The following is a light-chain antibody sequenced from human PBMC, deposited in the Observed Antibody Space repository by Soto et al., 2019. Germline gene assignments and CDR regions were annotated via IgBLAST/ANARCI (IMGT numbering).Light chain of an antibody. CDR2: GVS. J-gene: IGKJ4*01. CDR1: QNILYSANNKNY. Sequence: DIVMTQSPDSLAVSLGERATITCKSSQNILYSANNKNYLAWFQQKPGQAPRLLIYGVSSRATGIPDRFSGSGSGTDFTLTISSLEPEDFAVYYCQQRSKWPLTFGGGTKVDIK. CDR3: QQRSKWPLT. V-gene: IGKV4-1*01.